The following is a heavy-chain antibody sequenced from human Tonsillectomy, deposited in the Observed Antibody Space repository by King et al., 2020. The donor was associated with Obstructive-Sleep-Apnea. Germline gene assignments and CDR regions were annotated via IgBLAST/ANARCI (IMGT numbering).Heavy chain of an antibody. CDR2: INPSGGST. Sequence: VQLVESGAEVKKPGASVKVSCKAFGNIFTSYYIHWVRQAPGQGLEWMGIINPSGGSTSYAQKFQGRVTMTRDTSTSTVYMELSSLRSEDTAVYYCARVLRYFDWFLFDYWGQGTLVTVSS. V-gene: IGHV1-46*01. CDR3: ARVLRYFDWFLFDY. J-gene: IGHJ4*02. CDR1: GNIFTSYY. D-gene: IGHD3-9*01.